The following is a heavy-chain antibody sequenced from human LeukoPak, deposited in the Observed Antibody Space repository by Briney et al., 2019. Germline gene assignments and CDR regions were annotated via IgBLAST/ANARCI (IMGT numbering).Heavy chain of an antibody. Sequence: GGSLRLSCAASGFTFSSYAMHWVRQAPGKGLEYVSAISSNGGSTYYANSVKGRFTISRDNSKNTLYLQMGSLRAEDMAVYYCARDRQGKGFDPWGQGTLVTVSS. D-gene: IGHD3-10*01. CDR2: ISSNGGST. CDR1: GFTFSSYA. CDR3: ARDRQGKGFDP. J-gene: IGHJ5*02. V-gene: IGHV3-64*01.